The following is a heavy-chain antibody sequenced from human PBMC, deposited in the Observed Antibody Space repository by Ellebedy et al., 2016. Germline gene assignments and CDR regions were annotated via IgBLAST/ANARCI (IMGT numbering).Heavy chain of an antibody. D-gene: IGHD5-18*01. V-gene: IGHV3-23*01. CDR3: AKVRVWIQLSIDY. CDR2: IGGSGGTT. Sequence: GGSLRLXCAASGFTFSSYAMSWVRRAPGKGLEWVSAIGGSGGTTYYADSVKGRFTISRDNSKNTLYLQMNSLRAEDTAVYYCAKVRVWIQLSIDYWGQGTLVTVSS. J-gene: IGHJ4*02. CDR1: GFTFSSYA.